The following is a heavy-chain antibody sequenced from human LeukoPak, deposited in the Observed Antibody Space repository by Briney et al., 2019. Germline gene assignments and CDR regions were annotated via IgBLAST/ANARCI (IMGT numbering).Heavy chain of an antibody. D-gene: IGHD2-15*01. CDR2: IYHSGST. Sequence: SGTLSLTCAVSGGSISSGGYSWSWIRQPPGKGLEWIGYIYHSGSTYYNPSLKSRVTISVDRSKNQFSLKLSSVTAADTAVYYCARAGGGSNFDYWGQGTLVTVSS. V-gene: IGHV4-30-2*01. J-gene: IGHJ4*02. CDR3: ARAGGGSNFDY. CDR1: GGSISSGGYS.